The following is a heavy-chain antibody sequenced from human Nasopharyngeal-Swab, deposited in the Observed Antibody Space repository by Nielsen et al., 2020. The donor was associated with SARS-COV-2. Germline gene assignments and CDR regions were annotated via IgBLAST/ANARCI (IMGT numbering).Heavy chain of an antibody. Sequence: GESLKISCAASGFTFDDYGMSWVRQAPGKGLEWVSGINWNGGSTGYAASVKGRFTISRDNSKNTLYLQMNSLRAEDTAVYYCARNDYGGSNDAFDIWGQGTMVTVSS. V-gene: IGHV3-20*04. CDR3: ARNDYGGSNDAFDI. CDR1: GFTFDDYG. CDR2: INWNGGST. D-gene: IGHD4-23*01. J-gene: IGHJ3*02.